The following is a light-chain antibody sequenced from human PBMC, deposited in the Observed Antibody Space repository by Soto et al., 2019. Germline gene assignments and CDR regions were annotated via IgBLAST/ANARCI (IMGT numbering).Light chain of an antibody. V-gene: IGKV1-17*01. CDR3: LQLNTYPWT. CDR1: QVITND. CDR2: AAS. Sequence: IQMTQSPSSLSASVGDRLSITCRASQVITNDLGWYQQKPGKAPKRLIYAASTLQSGVPSRFRGSGSGTEFTLTISSLHPEDVATYYCLQLNTYPWTFGQGTKVEIK. J-gene: IGKJ1*01.